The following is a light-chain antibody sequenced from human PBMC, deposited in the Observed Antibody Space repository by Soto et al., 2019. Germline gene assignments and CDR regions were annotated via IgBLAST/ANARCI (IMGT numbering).Light chain of an antibody. J-gene: IGLJ1*01. V-gene: IGLV2-11*02. CDR3: CSYAGSLYV. Sequence: QSALTQPRSVSGSPGQSVTISCTGTSSDVGRYNYVSWYQQHPGKAPKLMIYDVSKRPSGVPDRFSGSKSVNTASLTISGRQAEDEADYYGCSYAGSLYVFGTWTKLTVL. CDR1: SSDVGRYNY. CDR2: DVS.